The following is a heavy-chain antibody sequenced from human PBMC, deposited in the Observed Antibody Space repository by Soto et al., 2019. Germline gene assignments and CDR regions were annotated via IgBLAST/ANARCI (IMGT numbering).Heavy chain of an antibody. V-gene: IGHV4-39*01. J-gene: IGHJ5*02. Sequence: SETLSLTCTVSGGSISSSSYYWGWIRQPPGKGLEWIGSIYYSGSTYYNPSLKSRVTISVDTSKNQFSLKLSSVTAADTAVYYCARGSYDFWSGPNSGNWFDPWGQGTLVTVSS. CDR3: ARGSYDFWSGPNSGNWFDP. CDR1: GGSISSSSYY. D-gene: IGHD3-3*01. CDR2: IYYSGST.